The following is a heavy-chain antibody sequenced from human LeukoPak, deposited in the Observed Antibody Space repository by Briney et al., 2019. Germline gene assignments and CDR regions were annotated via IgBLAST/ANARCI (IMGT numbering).Heavy chain of an antibody. CDR2: INHSGST. CDR3: ARTVGITMVRGVIWWFDP. V-gene: IGHV4-34*01. D-gene: IGHD3-10*01. CDR1: GGSFSGYY. Sequence: SETLSLTCAVYGGSFSGYYWSWIRQPPGKGLEWIGEINHSGSTNYNPPLKSRVTISVDTSKNQFSLKLSSVTAADTAVYYCARTVGITMVRGVIWWFDPWGQGTLVTVSS. J-gene: IGHJ5*02.